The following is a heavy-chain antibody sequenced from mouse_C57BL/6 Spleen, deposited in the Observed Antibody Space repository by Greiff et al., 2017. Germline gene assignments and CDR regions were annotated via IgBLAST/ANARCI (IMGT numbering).Heavy chain of an antibody. CDR3: ARSGTPTVVATNYFDY. CDR2: IYPGDGDT. Sequence: LQESGAELVKPGASVKISCKASGYAFSSYWMNWVKQRPGKGLEWIGQIYPGDGDTNYNGKFKGKATLTADKSSSTAYMQLSSLTSEDSAVYFCARSGTPTVVATNYFDYWGQGTTLTVSS. D-gene: IGHD1-1*01. V-gene: IGHV1-80*01. CDR1: GYAFSSYW. J-gene: IGHJ2*01.